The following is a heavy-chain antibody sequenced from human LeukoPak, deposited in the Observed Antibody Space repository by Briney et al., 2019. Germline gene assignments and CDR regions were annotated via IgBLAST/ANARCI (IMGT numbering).Heavy chain of an antibody. CDR2: IIPIFGTA. V-gene: IGHV1-69*05. CDR1: GGTFSSYA. Sequence: GSSVKVSCKASGGTFSSYAISWVRQAPGQGLEWMGRIIPIFGTANYAQKFQGRVTITTDESTSTAYMELSSLRAEDTAVYYCARDREAYDFWSGYTQALIDYWGQGTLVTVSS. D-gene: IGHD3-3*01. J-gene: IGHJ4*02. CDR3: ARDREAYDFWSGYTQALIDY.